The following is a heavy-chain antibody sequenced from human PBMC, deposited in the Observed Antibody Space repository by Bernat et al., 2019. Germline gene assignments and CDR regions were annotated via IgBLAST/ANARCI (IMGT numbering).Heavy chain of an antibody. J-gene: IGHJ2*01. CDR2: ISSSDNTV. CDR1: GFTWSIYE. D-gene: IGHD7-27*01. V-gene: IGHV3-48*03. Sequence: EVQLVESGGGLVQPGGSLRLSCTASGFTWSIYEMNWVRQAPGKGLEWVSYISSSDNTVYYADSVKGRFTISRDNAKNSLYLQMNSLRVEDTAVYSCARGPGQNWYFDLWGRGTLVTVSS. CDR3: ARGPGQNWYFDL.